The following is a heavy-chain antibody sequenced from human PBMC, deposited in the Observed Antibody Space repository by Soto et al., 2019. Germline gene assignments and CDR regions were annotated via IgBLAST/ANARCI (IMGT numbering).Heavy chain of an antibody. D-gene: IGHD3-22*01. Sequence: QVQLVQSGAEVKKPGSAVKVSCKASGDTFSSYAISWVRQAPGQGLEWMGGIITIFGTANYAQTFQGRVTITPAESTSTADMELSSLRSEDTAVYYCARDGSGSLSSAASMDVWGQGTTVTVSS. CDR1: GDTFSSYA. CDR2: IITIFGTA. J-gene: IGHJ6*02. CDR3: ARDGSGSLSSAASMDV. V-gene: IGHV1-69*01.